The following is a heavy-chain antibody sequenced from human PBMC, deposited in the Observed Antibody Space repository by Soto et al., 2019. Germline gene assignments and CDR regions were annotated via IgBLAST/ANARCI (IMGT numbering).Heavy chain of an antibody. CDR3: ARESYYDSSGYPDY. D-gene: IGHD3-22*01. CDR2: ISSNSSYI. CDR1: GFTFSSYS. V-gene: IGHV3-21*01. J-gene: IGHJ4*02. Sequence: EGSLRLSCAASGFTFSSYSMNWVRQAPGKGLEWVSSISSNSSYIYYADSVKGRFTISRDNAKNSLYLQMNSLRAEDTAVYYCARESYYDSSGYPDYWGQGTLVTVSS.